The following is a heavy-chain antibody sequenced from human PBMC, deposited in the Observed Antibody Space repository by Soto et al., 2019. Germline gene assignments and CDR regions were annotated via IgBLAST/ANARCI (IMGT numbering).Heavy chain of an antibody. Sequence: QVQLVQSVAEVKKPGASVKVSCTASGYTFSSYDINWVRQATGQGLEWRGWMKPASGNTGYAQKFQGRVTMTRDATICTAYLQLSSLGSEDTAVYYCVRSGYCLNGVGYFGDFDSWGQGTLVSVSS. V-gene: IGHV1-8*01. CDR2: MKPASGNT. CDR3: VRSGYCLNGVGYFGDFDS. CDR1: GYTFSSYD. D-gene: IGHD2-8*01. J-gene: IGHJ4*02.